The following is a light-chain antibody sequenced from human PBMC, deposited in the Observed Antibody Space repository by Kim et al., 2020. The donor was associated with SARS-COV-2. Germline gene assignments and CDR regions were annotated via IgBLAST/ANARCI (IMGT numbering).Light chain of an antibody. J-gene: IGKJ1*01. CDR1: QSVSSSY. CDR2: GAY. V-gene: IGKV3D-7*01. CDR3: QQDYNLPPWT. Sequence: PGARVTLSCRASQSVSSSYLAWYQQKPGQAPKLLIYGAYTRATGIPARFSGSGSGTDFTLTISSLQPEDFAVYYCQQDYNLPPWTFGQGTKVDIK.